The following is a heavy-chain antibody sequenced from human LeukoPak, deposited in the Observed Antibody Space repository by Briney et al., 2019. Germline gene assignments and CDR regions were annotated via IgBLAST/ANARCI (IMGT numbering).Heavy chain of an antibody. J-gene: IGHJ4*02. Sequence: GRSLRLSCAASGFTFSSYGMHWVRQAPGKGLEWVAVIWYDGNNKYYADSVKGRFTISRDNSKSTLYLQMNSLRAEDTAVYYCARDFASWGQGTLVTVSS. V-gene: IGHV3-33*01. CDR2: IWYDGNNK. D-gene: IGHD2-21*01. CDR1: GFTFSSYG. CDR3: ARDFAS.